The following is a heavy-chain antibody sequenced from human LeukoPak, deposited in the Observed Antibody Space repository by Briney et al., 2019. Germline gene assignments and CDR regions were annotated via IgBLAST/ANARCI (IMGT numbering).Heavy chain of an antibody. CDR1: GGSISSSNW. CDR3: ASQEADPDTAMVSY. D-gene: IGHD5-18*01. J-gene: IGHJ4*02. Sequence: PSETLSLTCTVSGGSISSSNWWSWIRQPPGKGLEWIGEIYHSGSTNYNPSLKSRVTISVDKSKNQFSLKLSSVTAADTAVYYCASQEADPDTAMVSYWGQGTLVTVSS. V-gene: IGHV4-4*02. CDR2: IYHSGST.